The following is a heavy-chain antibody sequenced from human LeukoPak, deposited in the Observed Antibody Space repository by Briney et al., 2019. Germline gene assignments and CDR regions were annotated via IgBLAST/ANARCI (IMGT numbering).Heavy chain of an antibody. Sequence: GGSLRLSCAASGFTFSSYWMSWVRQAPGKGLEWVANIKQDGSEKYYVDSVKGRFTISRDNAKNSLYLQMNGLRAEDTAVYYCARDHCSSTSCYRGPFDPWGQGTLVTVSS. CDR2: IKQDGSEK. CDR1: GFTFSSYW. V-gene: IGHV3-7*01. J-gene: IGHJ5*02. D-gene: IGHD2-2*02. CDR3: ARDHCSSTSCYRGPFDP.